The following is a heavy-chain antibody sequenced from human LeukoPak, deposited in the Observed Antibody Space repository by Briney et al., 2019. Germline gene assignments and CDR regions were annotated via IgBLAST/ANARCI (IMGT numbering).Heavy chain of an antibody. D-gene: IGHD5-18*01. CDR2: INPNSGGT. V-gene: IGHV1-2*02. J-gene: IGHJ4*02. CDR1: GYFFTGYY. CDR3: ARGGWSGYSYGSEPEKYFDY. Sequence: ASVKVSCKASGYFFTGYYIHWMRQAPGQGLEWMGWINPNSGGTNDAQKFQGRVTMTTDTSISTAYMELSRLRSDDTALYYCARGGWSGYSYGSEPEKYFDYWGQGTLVTVSS.